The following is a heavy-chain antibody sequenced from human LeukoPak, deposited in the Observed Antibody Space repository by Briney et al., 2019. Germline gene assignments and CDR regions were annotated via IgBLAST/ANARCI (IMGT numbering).Heavy chain of an antibody. Sequence: GGSLRLSCAASGFTFSSYAMSWVRQAPGKGLEWVSAISGSGGSTYYADSVKGRFTISRDNSKNTLYLQMNSLRAEDTAVYYCARDRAIAAAGTAAFDIWGQGTMVTVSS. V-gene: IGHV3-23*01. D-gene: IGHD6-13*01. CDR2: ISGSGGST. J-gene: IGHJ3*02. CDR1: GFTFSSYA. CDR3: ARDRAIAAAGTAAFDI.